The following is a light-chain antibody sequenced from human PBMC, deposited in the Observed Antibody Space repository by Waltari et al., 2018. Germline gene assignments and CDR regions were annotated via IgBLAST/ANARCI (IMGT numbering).Light chain of an antibody. J-gene: IGKJ5*01. CDR1: QSIGNY. V-gene: IGKV3-11*01. CDR2: GAS. Sequence: EIVLTQAPATLSLSPGERGTLSCRASQSIGNYLALYQQKPGQAPRLLIYGASDRATGIPARFSGSGSGTDFTLTISSLEPEDFAVYYCQQRGDWPITFGQGTRLEIK. CDR3: QQRGDWPIT.